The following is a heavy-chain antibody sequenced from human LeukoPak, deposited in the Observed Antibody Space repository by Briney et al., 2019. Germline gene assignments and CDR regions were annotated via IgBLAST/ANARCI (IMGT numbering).Heavy chain of an antibody. CDR3: ARNRGDPSYFDY. D-gene: IGHD4-17*01. Sequence: GGSLRPSCAASGFTFSSYSMNWVRQAPGKGLEWVSSISSSSSYIYYADSVKGRFTISRNNPKNSLYLQMNSLRAEDTAVYYCARNRGDPSYFDYWGQGTLVTVSS. V-gene: IGHV3-21*06. CDR2: ISSSSSYI. J-gene: IGHJ4*02. CDR1: GFTFSSYS.